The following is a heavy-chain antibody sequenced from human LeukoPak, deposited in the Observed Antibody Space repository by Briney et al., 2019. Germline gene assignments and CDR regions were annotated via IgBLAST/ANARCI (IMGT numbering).Heavy chain of an antibody. J-gene: IGHJ4*02. V-gene: IGHV4-4*07. D-gene: IGHD3-22*01. Sequence: SETLSLTCTVSGGSISSYYWSWIRQPAGKGLEWIGRIYTSGSTNYNPSLKSRVTMSVDTSKNQFSLKLSSVTAADTAVYYCARVNYDSSGDSYYFDYWGQGTLVTVSS. CDR1: GGSISSYY. CDR3: ARVNYDSSGDSYYFDY. CDR2: IYTSGST.